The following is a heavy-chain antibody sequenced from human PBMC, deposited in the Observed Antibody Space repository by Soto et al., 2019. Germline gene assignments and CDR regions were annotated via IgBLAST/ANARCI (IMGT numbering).Heavy chain of an antibody. V-gene: IGHV4-38-2*02. Sequence: SETLSLTCTVSGYSISSGSYWAWIRQPPGKGLEWIGHMFYSGSTNYNPSLKSRVTISGDTSKNQFSLKLSSVTAADTAVYYCARLVRSLHFDYWGKGTPVTVSS. D-gene: IGHD6-6*01. J-gene: IGHJ4*02. CDR1: GYSISSGSY. CDR2: MFYSGST. CDR3: ARLVRSLHFDY.